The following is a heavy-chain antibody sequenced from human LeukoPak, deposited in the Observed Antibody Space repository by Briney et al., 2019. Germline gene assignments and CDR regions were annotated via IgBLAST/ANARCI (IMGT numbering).Heavy chain of an antibody. CDR2: IGTAGDT. CDR1: GFTFSSYD. Sequence: GGSLRLSCAASGFTFSSYDMHWVRQATGKGLEWVSAIGTAGDTYYPGSVKGRFTISRENAKNSLYLQMNSLRAGDTAVYYCARASDSSGSQVGRAFDIWGQGTMVTVSS. V-gene: IGHV3-13*01. J-gene: IGHJ3*02. D-gene: IGHD3-22*01. CDR3: ARASDSSGSQVGRAFDI.